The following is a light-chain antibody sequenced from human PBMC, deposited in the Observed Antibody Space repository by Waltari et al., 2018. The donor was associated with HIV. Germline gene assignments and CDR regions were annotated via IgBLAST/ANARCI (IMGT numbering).Light chain of an antibody. Sequence: DIHMTQSPSTLSAFVGDRVTITCRASQGISNWLAWYQQKPGKAPKLLIHKASVLENGVSSRFSGSRFGTDFTLIIDSLEPDDFATYYCQQYNSDPSFDQGTRLEMK. CDR3: QQYNSDPS. V-gene: IGKV1-5*03. J-gene: IGKJ5*01. CDR2: KAS. CDR1: QGISNW.